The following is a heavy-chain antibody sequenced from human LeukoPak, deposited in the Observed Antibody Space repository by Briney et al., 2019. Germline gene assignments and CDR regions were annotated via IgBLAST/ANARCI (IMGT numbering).Heavy chain of an antibody. V-gene: IGHV3-23*01. J-gene: IGHJ4*02. CDR2: ISGSGAST. CDR3: AKDVGKWESLHFFDY. D-gene: IGHD1-26*01. Sequence: GGSLGLSCLTSGFTLSTNAMSWVRQAPGKGLEWISGISGSGASTYYADSVKGRFTISRDDSRNTLYLQMNSLRGDDTAVYYCAKDVGKWESLHFFDYWGQGTLVTVSS. CDR1: GFTLSTNA.